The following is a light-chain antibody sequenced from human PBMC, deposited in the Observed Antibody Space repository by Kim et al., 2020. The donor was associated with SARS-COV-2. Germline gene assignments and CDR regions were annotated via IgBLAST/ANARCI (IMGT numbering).Light chain of an antibody. CDR3: SAWDSSLSAWV. CDR2: RNN. J-gene: IGLJ3*02. V-gene: IGLV10-54*01. Sequence: RQTATLTCTGNNNNVGNQGATWLQQHQGHPPKLLFYRNNNRPSGISERLSAFRSGNTASLTITGLQPEDEADYYCSAWDSSLSAWVFGGGTQLTVL. CDR1: NNNVGNQG.